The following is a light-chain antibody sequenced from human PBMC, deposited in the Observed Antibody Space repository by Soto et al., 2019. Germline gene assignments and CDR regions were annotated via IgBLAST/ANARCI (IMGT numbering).Light chain of an antibody. V-gene: IGKV1-39*01. CDR2: AAS. Sequence: DIQMTQSPSSLSASVGDRVTITCRASQSISSYLNWYQQKPGKAPKLLIYAASSLQSGVPSRFSGSGSGTYFPLNISSLQPEDFATYYCQQSYSTPRTFGQGTKVEIK. CDR3: QQSYSTPRT. J-gene: IGKJ1*01. CDR1: QSISSY.